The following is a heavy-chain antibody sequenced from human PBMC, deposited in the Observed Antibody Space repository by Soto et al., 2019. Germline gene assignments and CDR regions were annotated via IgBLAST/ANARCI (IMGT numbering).Heavy chain of an antibody. V-gene: IGHV3-23*01. CDR3: AKGRNGVDV. Sequence: GSLRLSCAASGFTFSSYAMTWVRQAPGKGLEWVSAISENGDATHYADSVKGRFIISRDNSQNTLYLHMNSLRAEATAVFYCAKGRNGVDVWGQGTTVTVSS. CDR2: ISENGDAT. J-gene: IGHJ6*02. CDR1: GFTFSSYA.